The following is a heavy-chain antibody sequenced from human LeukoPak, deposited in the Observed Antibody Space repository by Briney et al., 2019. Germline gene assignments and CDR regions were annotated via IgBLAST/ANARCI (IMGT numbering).Heavy chain of an antibody. CDR2: IYYSGST. CDR1: GGSISSHY. V-gene: IGHV4-59*11. Sequence: SETLSPTCTVSGGSISSHYWSWIRQPPGKGLEWIGYIYYSGSTNYNPSLKSRVTISVDTSKNQFSLKLSSVTAADTAVYYCARGHEQLGYYYYYYMDVWGKGTTVTVSS. D-gene: IGHD6-6*01. CDR3: ARGHEQLGYYYYYYMDV. J-gene: IGHJ6*03.